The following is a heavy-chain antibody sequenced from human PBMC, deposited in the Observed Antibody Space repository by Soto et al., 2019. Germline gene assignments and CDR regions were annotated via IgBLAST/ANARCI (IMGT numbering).Heavy chain of an antibody. CDR2: IHYSGGT. CDR1: GASVSTYS. CDR3: ARGGTSGSAVFNWFDP. Sequence: SETLSLTCSVTGASVSTYSWSWIRQSPGKGLEWIGYIHYSGGTNYTPSLRSRVTISVDSSKNQLSLNLTSLTAANTAVYYCARGGTSGSAVFNWFDPWGQGTLVTVSS. D-gene: IGHD3-10*01. V-gene: IGHV4-59*02. J-gene: IGHJ5*02.